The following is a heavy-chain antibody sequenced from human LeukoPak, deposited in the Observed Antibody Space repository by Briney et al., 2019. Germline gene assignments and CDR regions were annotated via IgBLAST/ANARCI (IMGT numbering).Heavy chain of an antibody. CDR2: IYEGGDI. D-gene: IGHD1-14*01. Sequence: PGGSLRLSCAALGFTVSRTYIRWVRQAPGKGLEWVSVIYEGGDIYYADSVRGRFAISRDNSKNTVYLQMDSLRADDTAMYYCARNHFNQNVFDVWGQGTMVTVSS. J-gene: IGHJ3*01. CDR3: ARNHFNQNVFDV. V-gene: IGHV3-66*02. CDR1: GFTVSRTY.